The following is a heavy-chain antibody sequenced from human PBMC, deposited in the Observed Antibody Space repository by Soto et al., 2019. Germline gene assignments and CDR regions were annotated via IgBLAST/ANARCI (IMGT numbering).Heavy chain of an antibody. CDR3: AQKGPHYFDY. CDR1: GFSLSTRDVG. Sequence: SGPTLVNPTQTLTLTCTFSGFSLSTRDVGVGWIRQPPGKALEWLAVIYWDDSKHYSPSLKTRATITKDTSKNQVVLTVTNMDPVDTATYYCAQKGPHYFDYWGQGALVTSPQ. V-gene: IGHV2-5*02. J-gene: IGHJ4*02. CDR2: IYWDDSK.